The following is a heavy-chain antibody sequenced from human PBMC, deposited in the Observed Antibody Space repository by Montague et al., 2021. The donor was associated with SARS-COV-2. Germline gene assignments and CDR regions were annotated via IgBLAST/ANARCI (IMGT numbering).Heavy chain of an antibody. CDR2: IYTIVST. J-gene: IGHJ4*02. Sequence: SETLSLTCTVSGGSITSYYWCWIRQPAGQGLECIGLIYTIVSTSYNPSLTSRVTMSVATSRKQFSLKLTSVTAADTAVYYCAGAYGSESYSSWGQGTLVTASS. CDR1: GGSITSYY. CDR3: AGAYGSESYSS. V-gene: IGHV4-4*07. D-gene: IGHD3-10*01.